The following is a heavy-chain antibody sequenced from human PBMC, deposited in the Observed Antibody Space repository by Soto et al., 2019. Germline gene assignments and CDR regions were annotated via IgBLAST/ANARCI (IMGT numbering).Heavy chain of an antibody. V-gene: IGHV4-39*01. Sequence: PSETLSLTCTVSGGSISSSSYYWGWIRQPPGKGLEWIGSIYYSGSTYYNPSLKSRVTISVDTSKNQFSLKLSSVTAADTAVYYCARGFDWLLGSWFDPWGQGNLVTVSS. CDR1: GGSISSSSYY. CDR3: ARGFDWLLGSWFDP. J-gene: IGHJ5*02. D-gene: IGHD3-9*01. CDR2: IYYSGST.